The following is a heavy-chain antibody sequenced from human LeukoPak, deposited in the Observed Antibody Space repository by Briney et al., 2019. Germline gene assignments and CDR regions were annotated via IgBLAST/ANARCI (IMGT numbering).Heavy chain of an antibody. V-gene: IGHV3-48*04. D-gene: IGHD3-10*01. Sequence: PGGSLRLSCAASGFTFSSYSMNWVRQAPGKGLEWVSYISSSGSTIYYADSVKGRFTISRDNAKNSLYLQMNSLRAEDTAVYYCARDKVYYYGSGRYNIDYWGQGTLVTVSS. J-gene: IGHJ4*02. CDR2: ISSSGSTI. CDR3: ARDKVYYYGSGRYNIDY. CDR1: GFTFSSYS.